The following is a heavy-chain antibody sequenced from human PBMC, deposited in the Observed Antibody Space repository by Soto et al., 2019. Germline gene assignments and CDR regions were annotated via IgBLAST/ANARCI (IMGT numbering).Heavy chain of an antibody. V-gene: IGHV1-69*13. CDR1: GGTFSSYR. D-gene: IGHD6-13*01. Sequence: AASVKVSCKASGGTFSSYRFNWVRQARGQGLEWLGGTVPIYRTADYAQKFQGRVTITADESTRTVYMELSSLKSQDTALYYCARDSGAKLSSSWGQGTLVTVSS. CDR3: ARDSGAKLSSS. CDR2: TVPIYRTA. J-gene: IGHJ4*02.